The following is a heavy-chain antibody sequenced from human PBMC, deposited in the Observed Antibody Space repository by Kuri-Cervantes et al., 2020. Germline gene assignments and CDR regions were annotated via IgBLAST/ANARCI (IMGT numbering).Heavy chain of an antibody. CDR1: GFTVSSNY. CDR2: VYHSGSA. V-gene: IGHV4-34*01. Sequence: GSLRLSCAASGFTVSSNYMSWVRQAPGKGLEWIGEVYHSGSANYNPSLKSRVTISVDTSKNQFSLKLSSVTAADTAVYYCARGRNRYYDYIWGSYRYVAFDIWGQGTMVTVSS. J-gene: IGHJ3*02. D-gene: IGHD3-16*02. CDR3: ARGRNRYYDYIWGSYRYVAFDI.